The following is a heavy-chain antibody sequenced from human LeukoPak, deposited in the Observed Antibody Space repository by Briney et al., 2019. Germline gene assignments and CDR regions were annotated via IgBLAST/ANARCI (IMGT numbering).Heavy chain of an antibody. CDR3: ARHSSGYYFDY. V-gene: IGHV4-59*08. D-gene: IGHD3-22*01. J-gene: IGHJ4*02. CDR1: GGSISSYY. Sequence: SETLSLTCTVSGGSISSYYWSWIRQPPGKGLEWIGYIHYSGSTNYNPSLKSRVTISVDTSKNQFSLKLSSVTAADTAVYYCARHSSGYYFDYWGQGTLVTVSS. CDR2: IHYSGST.